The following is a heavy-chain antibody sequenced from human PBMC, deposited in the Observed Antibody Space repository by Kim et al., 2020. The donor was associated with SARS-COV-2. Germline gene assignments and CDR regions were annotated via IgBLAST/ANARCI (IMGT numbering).Heavy chain of an antibody. D-gene: IGHD6-13*01. CDR3: ARHDRGSSWYLDAFDI. J-gene: IGHJ3*02. V-gene: IGHV4-59*08. CDR2: ISYSGST. CDR1: GGSISNYF. Sequence: SETLSLTCAVSGGSISNYFWSWIRQPPGKGLEWIGYISYSGSTNYNPSLKSRVTISVDMSKNQFSLKLSSVTAADTAVYYCARHDRGSSWYLDAFDIWGQGTMVTVSS.